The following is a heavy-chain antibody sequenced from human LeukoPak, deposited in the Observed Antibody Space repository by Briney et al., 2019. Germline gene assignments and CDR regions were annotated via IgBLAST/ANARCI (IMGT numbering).Heavy chain of an antibody. CDR3: VRDAY. CDR2: IYSGDSI. CDR1: GFTVSYNY. V-gene: IGHV3-66*01. J-gene: IGHJ4*02. Sequence: GGSLRLSCAASGFTVSYNYMSWVRQAPGKGLEWVSVIYSGDSIYYAHSVKGRFTISRDNSKNTLYLQMDSLRDEDTAVYYCVRDAYWGQGTLVTVSS.